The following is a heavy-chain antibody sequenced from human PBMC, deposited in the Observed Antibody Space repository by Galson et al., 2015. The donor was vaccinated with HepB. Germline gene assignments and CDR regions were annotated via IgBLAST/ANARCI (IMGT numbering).Heavy chain of an antibody. V-gene: IGHV1-3*01. CDR3: AKGASHYFPHALDM. CDR2: INGGNGNT. CDR1: GYAFSNFA. Sequence: SVKVSCKASGYAFSNFAMHWLRRAPGQGLEWMGWINGGNGNTKYSQKLQGRVTFTGDTSATTVYMELSSLTSEDTAVYYCAKGASHYFPHALDMWGQGTMVTVSS. J-gene: IGHJ3*02. D-gene: IGHD3-10*01.